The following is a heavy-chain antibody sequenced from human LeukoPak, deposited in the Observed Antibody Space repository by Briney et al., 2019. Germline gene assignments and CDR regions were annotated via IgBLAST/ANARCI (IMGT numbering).Heavy chain of an antibody. Sequence: GGSLRLSCAASGFTFSSYAMHWVRQAPGEGLEWVAVISYDGSNKYYADSVKGRFTISRDNSKNTLYLQMNSLRAEDTAVYYCARDFESTTYFNYYFDYWGQGTLVTVSS. V-gene: IGHV3-30-3*01. CDR3: ARDFESTTYFNYYFDY. D-gene: IGHD1-14*01. CDR1: GFTFSSYA. CDR2: ISYDGSNK. J-gene: IGHJ4*02.